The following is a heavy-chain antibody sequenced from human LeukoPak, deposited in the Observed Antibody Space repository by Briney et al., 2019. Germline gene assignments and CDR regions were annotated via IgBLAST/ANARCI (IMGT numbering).Heavy chain of an antibody. CDR3: ARASDSSGWYLREGDY. D-gene: IGHD6-19*01. Sequence: GGSLRLSCAASGFTFSSYSMNWVRQAPGKGLEWVSSISSSSSYIYYADSVKGRFTISRDNAKNSLYLQMNSLRAEDTAVYYCARASDSSGWYLREGDYWGQGTLVTVSS. CDR1: GFTFSSYS. J-gene: IGHJ4*02. CDR2: ISSSSSYI. V-gene: IGHV3-21*01.